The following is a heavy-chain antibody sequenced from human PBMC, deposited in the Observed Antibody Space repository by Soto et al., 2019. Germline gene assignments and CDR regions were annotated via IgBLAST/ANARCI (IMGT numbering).Heavy chain of an antibody. CDR3: TTDPSPGYYYDSSGPRPFDY. Sequence: PGGSLRLSCAASGFTFSNAWMSWVRQAPGKGLEWVGRIKSKTDGGTTDYAAPVKGRFTISRDDSKNTLYLQMNSLETEDTAVYYCTTDPSPGYYYDSSGPRPFDYWGQGTLVTVSS. J-gene: IGHJ4*02. D-gene: IGHD3-22*01. V-gene: IGHV3-15*01. CDR1: GFTFSNAW. CDR2: IKSKTDGGTT.